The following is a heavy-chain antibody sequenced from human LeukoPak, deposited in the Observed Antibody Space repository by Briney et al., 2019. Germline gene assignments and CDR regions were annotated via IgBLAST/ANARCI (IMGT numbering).Heavy chain of an antibody. V-gene: IGHV3-21*01. Sequence: GGSLRLSCAASGFTFSSYSMNWVRQAPGKGLEWVSSISSSSSYIYYADSVKGRFTISRDNAKNSLYLQMNSLRAEDAAVYYCAKGSYYDSSGSFYFDYWGQGTLVTVSS. J-gene: IGHJ4*02. CDR2: ISSSSSYI. CDR3: AKGSYYDSSGSFYFDY. CDR1: GFTFSSYS. D-gene: IGHD3-22*01.